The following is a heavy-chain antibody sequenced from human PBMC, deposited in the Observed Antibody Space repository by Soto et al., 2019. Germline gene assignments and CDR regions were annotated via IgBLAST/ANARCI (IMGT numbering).Heavy chain of an antibody. CDR1: GYTFTSYD. CDR2: MNPNSGNT. D-gene: IGHD3-3*01. J-gene: IGHJ6*03. CDR3: ARVNLDYDFWSGYSSDYCMDV. Sequence: ASVKVSCKASGYTFTSYDINWVRQATGQGLEWMGWMNPNSGNTGYAQKFQGRVTMTRNTSISTAYMELSSLRSEDTAVYYCARVNLDYDFWSGYSSDYCMDVWGKGTTVTVSS. V-gene: IGHV1-8*01.